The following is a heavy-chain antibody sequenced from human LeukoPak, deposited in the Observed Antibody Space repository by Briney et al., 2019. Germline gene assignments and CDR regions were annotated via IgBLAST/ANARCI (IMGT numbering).Heavy chain of an antibody. V-gene: IGHV3-43*02. Sequence: GGSLRLSCAASGFTFDDYAMHWVRQAPGKGLEWVSLISGDAGSTYYADSVKGRFTISRDNSKNSLYLQMNSLRTEDTALYYCAKDRRSGCYHYAPNFDYWGQGTLVTVSS. CDR1: GFTFDDYA. J-gene: IGHJ4*02. D-gene: IGHD1-26*01. CDR2: ISGDAGST. CDR3: AKDRRSGCYHYAPNFDY.